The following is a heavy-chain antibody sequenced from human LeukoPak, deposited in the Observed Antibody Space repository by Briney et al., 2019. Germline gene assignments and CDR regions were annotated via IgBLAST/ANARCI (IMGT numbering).Heavy chain of an antibody. V-gene: IGHV3-53*01. J-gene: IGHJ5*02. Sequence: PGGSLRLSCAASGFTFSYYSMNWVRQAPGRGLEWVSVIYSGGSTYYADSVKGRFTISRDNSKNTLYLQMNSLRAEDTAVYYCARDRRYFDPWGQGTLVTVSS. CDR2: IYSGGST. CDR1: GFTFSYYS. D-gene: IGHD1-1*01. CDR3: ARDRRYFDP.